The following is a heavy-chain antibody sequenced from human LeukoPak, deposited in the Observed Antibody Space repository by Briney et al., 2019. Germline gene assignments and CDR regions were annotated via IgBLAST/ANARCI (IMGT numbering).Heavy chain of an antibody. V-gene: IGHV4-59*01. CDR3: ARDSSSSWYYVFDY. D-gene: IGHD6-13*01. CDR2: IYYSGST. J-gene: IGHJ4*02. Sequence: SETLSLTCTVSGGSISNYYWNFIRQPPGKGLEWIGYIYYSGSTNYNPSLKSRVTISVDTSKNQFSLKLSSVTAADTAVYYCARDSSSSWYYVFDYWGQGTLVTVSS. CDR1: GGSISNYY.